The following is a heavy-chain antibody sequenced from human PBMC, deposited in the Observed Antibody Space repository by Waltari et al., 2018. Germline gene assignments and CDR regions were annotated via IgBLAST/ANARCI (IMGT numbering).Heavy chain of an antibody. CDR2: INSDGSTT. Sequence: GLVWVSLINSDGSTTDYADSVKGRFTISRDNAKNTLYLQLNSLRREDTAIYYCARGSAAPGVPHWGQGTLVTVSS. V-gene: IGHV3-74*01. J-gene: IGHJ4*02. CDR3: ARGSAAPGVPH. D-gene: IGHD2-15*01.